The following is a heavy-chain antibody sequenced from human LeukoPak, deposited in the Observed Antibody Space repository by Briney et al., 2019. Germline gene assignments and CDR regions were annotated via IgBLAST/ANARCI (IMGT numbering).Heavy chain of an antibody. CDR1: GYTLTELA. CDR2: FDPEDGET. Sequence: ASVKVSCKVSGYTLTELAMHWVRQAPGKGLEWMGGFDPEDGETIYAQKFQGGVTMTEDTSTDTAYMELSSLGSEDTAVYYCATQARGYFYYWGQGTLVTVSS. V-gene: IGHV1-24*01. J-gene: IGHJ4*02. CDR3: ATQARGYFYY.